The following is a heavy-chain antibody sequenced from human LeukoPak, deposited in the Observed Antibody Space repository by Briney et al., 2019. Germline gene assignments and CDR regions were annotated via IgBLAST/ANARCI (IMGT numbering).Heavy chain of an antibody. CDR3: ARDRSTVVTLLDY. CDR1: GYTFTGYY. CDR2: INPNSGGT. J-gene: IGHJ4*02. D-gene: IGHD4-23*01. Sequence: ASVKVSCKVSGYTFTGYYMHWVRQAPGQGLEWMGWINPNSGGTNYAQKFQGRVTMTRDTSISTAYMELSRLRSDDTAVYYCARDRSTVVTLLDYWGQGTLVTVSS. V-gene: IGHV1-2*02.